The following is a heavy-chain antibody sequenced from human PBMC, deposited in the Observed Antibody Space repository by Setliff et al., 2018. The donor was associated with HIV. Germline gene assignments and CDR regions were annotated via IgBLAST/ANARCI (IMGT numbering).Heavy chain of an antibody. CDR3: ARTGYAFDL. CDR1: GGSMNENH. CDR2: IHTSGST. Sequence: SATLSLTCTVSGGSMNENHWSWIRQSPGKGLEWIAYIHTSGSTYFNPSFVSRVTISIDSSENQFSLKLRSLTAADTAVYFCARTGYAFDLWGPGTMVTVSS. J-gene: IGHJ3*01. V-gene: IGHV4-4*08.